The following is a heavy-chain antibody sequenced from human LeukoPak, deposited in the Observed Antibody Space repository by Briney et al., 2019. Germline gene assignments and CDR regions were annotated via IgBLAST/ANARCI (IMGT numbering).Heavy chain of an antibody. Sequence: PGGSLRLSCAASGFTFSSYAMHWVRQAPGKGLEWVSAISGSGDNTYYADSVKGRFTISRDNSKNTLYLQMNSLRAEDTAVYYCARDLRPVRGVIITSPLYWGQGTLVTVSS. V-gene: IGHV3-23*01. CDR1: GFTFSSYA. J-gene: IGHJ4*02. CDR3: ARDLRPVRGVIITSPLY. CDR2: ISGSGDNT. D-gene: IGHD3-10*01.